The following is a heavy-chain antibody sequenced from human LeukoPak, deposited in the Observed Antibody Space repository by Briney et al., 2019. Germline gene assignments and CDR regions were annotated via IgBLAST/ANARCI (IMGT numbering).Heavy chain of an antibody. CDR3: ARGRDIVATYAFDI. J-gene: IGHJ3*02. CDR1: GGTFSSHA. CDR2: IIPIFGTA. V-gene: IGHV1-69*13. D-gene: IGHD5-12*01. Sequence: AASVKVSCKASGGTFSSHAISWVRQAPGQGLEWMGGIIPIFGTANYAQKFQGRVTITADESTSTAYMELSSLRSEDTAVYYCARGRDIVATYAFDIWGQGTMATVSS.